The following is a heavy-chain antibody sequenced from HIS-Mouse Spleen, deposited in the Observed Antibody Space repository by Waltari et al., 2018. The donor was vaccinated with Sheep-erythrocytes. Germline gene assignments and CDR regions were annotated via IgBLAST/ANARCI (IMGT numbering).Heavy chain of an antibody. J-gene: IGHJ4*02. CDR2: ISSNGGST. Sequence: EVQLVESGGGLVQPGGSLRLSCAASGFPFSSYARHWVRQAPGKGLEYVSAISSNGGSTYYANSVKGRFTISRDNSKNTLYLQMGSLRAEDMAVYYCARGGIAVAGYYFDYWGQGTLVTVSS. CDR1: GFPFSSYA. D-gene: IGHD6-19*01. V-gene: IGHV3-64*01. CDR3: ARGGIAVAGYYFDY.